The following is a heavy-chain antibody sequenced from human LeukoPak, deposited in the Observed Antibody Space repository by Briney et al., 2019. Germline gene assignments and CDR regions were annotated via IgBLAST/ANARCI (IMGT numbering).Heavy chain of an antibody. D-gene: IGHD1-20*01. CDR1: GFTLSRYS. V-gene: IGHV3-64*01. CDR2: ISSNGGTT. CDR3: ARDFGLTGKVGY. Sequence: GGSLRLSCAASGFTLSRYSMHWVRQAPGKVLESVSPISSNGGTTYYANSVKGIFTISRDNSKNTLYLQMGSLRGEDVAVYYCARDFGLTGKVGYWGQGALVSVSS. J-gene: IGHJ4*02.